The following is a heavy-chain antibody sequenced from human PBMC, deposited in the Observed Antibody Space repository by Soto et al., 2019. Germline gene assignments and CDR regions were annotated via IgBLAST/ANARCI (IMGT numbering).Heavy chain of an antibody. CDR2: ISSSSSYI. CDR3: ARLSIVGTRNYYYGMDV. J-gene: IGHJ6*02. CDR1: GFTFSSYS. Sequence: EVQLVESGGGLVKPGGSLRLSCAASGFTFSSYSMNWVRQAPGKGLEWVSSISSSSSYIYYADSVKGRFTISRDNAKNSLYLQMNSLRAEDTAVYYCARLSIVGTRNYYYGMDVWGQGTTVTVSS. D-gene: IGHD1-26*01. V-gene: IGHV3-21*01.